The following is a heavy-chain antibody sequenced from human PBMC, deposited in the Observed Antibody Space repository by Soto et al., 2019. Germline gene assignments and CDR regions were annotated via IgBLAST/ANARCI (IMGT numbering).Heavy chain of an antibody. J-gene: IGHJ3*02. CDR3: AKDWEEGSGLDEDAFDI. Sequence: GGSLRLSCAASGFTFSSYAMSWVRQAPGKGLEWVSAISGSGGSTYYADSVKGRFTISRDNSKNTLYLQMNSLRAEDTAVYYCAKDWEEGSGLDEDAFDIWGQGTMVTVSS. D-gene: IGHD6-19*01. CDR1: GFTFSSYA. V-gene: IGHV3-23*01. CDR2: ISGSGGST.